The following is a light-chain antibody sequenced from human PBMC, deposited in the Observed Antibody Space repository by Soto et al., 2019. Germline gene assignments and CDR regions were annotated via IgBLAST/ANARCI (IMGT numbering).Light chain of an antibody. CDR3: QQYKSCWP. Sequence: DCEISTSPSPLSASVGASVTITCRASQSISSYLNWYQQKPGKAPKLLIYDASSLQSGVPSRFSGSGSGTEFTLTSSSLQSEDFATYYFQQYKSCWPFGQGTKV. CDR2: DAS. V-gene: IGKV1-5*01. J-gene: IGKJ1*01. CDR1: QSISSY.